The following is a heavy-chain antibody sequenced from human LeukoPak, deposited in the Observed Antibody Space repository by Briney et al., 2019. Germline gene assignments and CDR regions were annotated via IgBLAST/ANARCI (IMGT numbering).Heavy chain of an antibody. J-gene: IGHJ6*03. D-gene: IGHD6-6*01. Sequence: SETLSLTCTVSGGSISSSSYYWGWIRQPPGKGLEWIGSIYYSGNTYYNPSLKSRVTISVDTSKNQFSLKLSSVTAADTAVYYCARGPYSSSAEDYYYYYMDVWGKGTTVTVSS. CDR2: IYYSGNT. V-gene: IGHV4-39*07. CDR1: GGSISSSSYY. CDR3: ARGPYSSSAEDYYYYYMDV.